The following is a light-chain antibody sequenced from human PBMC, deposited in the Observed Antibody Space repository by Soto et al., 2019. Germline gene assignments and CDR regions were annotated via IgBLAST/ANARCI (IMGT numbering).Light chain of an antibody. Sequence: EIVMTQSPATLSVSPGERATLSCRARQSVSSNLAWYQQKPGQAPRLLIYGASTRATGIPARFSGSGSGTEFTLTISSLQSEDFAVYYCQQYNNWPLLTFGPGTKVDIK. CDR1: QSVSSN. V-gene: IGKV3D-15*01. CDR3: QQYNNWPLLT. CDR2: GAS. J-gene: IGKJ3*01.